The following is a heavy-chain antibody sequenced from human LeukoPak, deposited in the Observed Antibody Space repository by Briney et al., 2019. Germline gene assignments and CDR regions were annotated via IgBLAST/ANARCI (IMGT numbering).Heavy chain of an antibody. CDR1: GYSFTSYW. D-gene: IGHD6-13*01. CDR3: ARQGYSSSWYVY. Sequence: GESLKISCKGSGYSFTSYWISWVRQMPGKGLEWMGRIDPSDSYTNYSLSFQGHVTISADKSISTAYLQWSSLKASDTAMYYCARQGYSSSWYVYWGQGTLVTVSS. J-gene: IGHJ4*02. CDR2: IDPSDSYT. V-gene: IGHV5-10-1*01.